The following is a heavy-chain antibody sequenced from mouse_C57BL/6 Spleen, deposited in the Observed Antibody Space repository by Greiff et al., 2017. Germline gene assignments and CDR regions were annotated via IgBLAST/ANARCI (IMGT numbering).Heavy chain of an antibody. J-gene: IGHJ2*01. CDR3: AREAYSEDY. CDR1: GYAFSSSW. Sequence: SGPELVKPGASVKISCKASGYAFSSSWMNWVKQRPGKGLEWIGRIYPGDGDTNYNGKFKGKATLTADKSSSTAYMQLSSLTSEDSAVYFCAREAYSEDYWGQGTTLTVSS. CDR2: IYPGDGDT. D-gene: IGHD2-10*01. V-gene: IGHV1-82*01.